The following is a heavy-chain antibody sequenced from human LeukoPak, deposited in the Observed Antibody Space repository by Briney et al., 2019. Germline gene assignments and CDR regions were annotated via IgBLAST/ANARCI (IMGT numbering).Heavy chain of an antibody. Sequence: SETLSLTCTVSGGSISSGGYYWSWIRQHPGKGLEWIGYIYYSGSTYYNPSLKSRVTISVDTSKNQFSLRLSSATAADTAVYYCARGRHDYVWGSYRRREGFDYWGQGTLVTVSS. CDR1: GGSISSGGYY. CDR3: ARGRHDYVWGSYRRREGFDY. CDR2: IYYSGST. J-gene: IGHJ4*02. V-gene: IGHV4-31*03. D-gene: IGHD3-16*02.